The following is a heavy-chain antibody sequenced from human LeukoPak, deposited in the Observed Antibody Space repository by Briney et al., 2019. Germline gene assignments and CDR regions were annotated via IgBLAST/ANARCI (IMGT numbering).Heavy chain of an antibody. J-gene: IGHJ4*02. CDR3: AREIELLDY. V-gene: IGHV3-30-3*01. D-gene: IGHD3-10*01. CDR1: GFTFRSYA. CDR2: ISYDGSNK. Sequence: GGSLRLSCAASGFTFRSYAMHWVRQAPGKGLEWVAVISYDGSNKNYADSVKGRFTIYRDSSKNTLYLQMNSLRAEDTAVYYCAREIELLDYWGQGTLVTVSS.